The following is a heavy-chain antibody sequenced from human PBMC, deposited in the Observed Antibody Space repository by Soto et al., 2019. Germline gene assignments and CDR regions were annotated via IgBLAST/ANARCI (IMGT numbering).Heavy chain of an antibody. J-gene: IGHJ4*02. D-gene: IGHD1-26*01. CDR2: IFQSGTT. CDR3: ARGDPEAWETLKY. V-gene: IGHV4-4*02. CDR1: GDSFTNNIF. Sequence: SETLSLTCAVSGDSFTNNIFWSWVRQPPGKGLAWIGDIFQSGTTNYSPSLKGRVSISMDKSQNQFSLKLTSVTAADTAVYYCARGDPEAWETLKYWGQGMPVILAS.